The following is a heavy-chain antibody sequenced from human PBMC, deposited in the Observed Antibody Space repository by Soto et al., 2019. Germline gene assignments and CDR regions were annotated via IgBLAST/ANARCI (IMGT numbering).Heavy chain of an antibody. CDR3: ARDGGRHRARDI. CDR1: GFTFSSYA. Sequence: QVQLVESGGGVVQPGRSLRLSCAASGFTFSSYAMHWVRQAPGKGLEWVAVISYDGSNKYYADSVKGRFTISRDNSKNTLYLQMNRLRAEDTAVYYCARDGGRHRARDIWGQGTMVTVSS. J-gene: IGHJ3*02. V-gene: IGHV3-30-3*01. CDR2: ISYDGSNK. D-gene: IGHD2-15*01.